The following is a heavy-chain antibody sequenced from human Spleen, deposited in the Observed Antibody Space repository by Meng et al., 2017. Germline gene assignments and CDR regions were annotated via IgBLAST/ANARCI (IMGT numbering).Heavy chain of an antibody. D-gene: IGHD3-16*01. CDR3: ARAEGLRLGEFHWFDP. J-gene: IGHJ5*02. V-gene: IGHV4-31*11. Sequence: QVQRQQWGAGLLKPSETLSLTCVVSGGSFSDYYWSWIRQHPGKGLEWIGYIYYSGSTYYNPSLKSRVTISVDTSKNQFSLKLSSVTAADTAVYYCARAEGLRLGEFHWFDPWGQGTLVTVSS. CDR2: IYYSGST. CDR1: GGSFSDYY.